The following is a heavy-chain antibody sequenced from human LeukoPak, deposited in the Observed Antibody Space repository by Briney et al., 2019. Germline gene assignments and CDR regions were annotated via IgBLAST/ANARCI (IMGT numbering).Heavy chain of an antibody. CDR3: AREGDYGDSDY. J-gene: IGHJ4*02. V-gene: IGHV3-48*03. CDR2: ITSSGSIM. D-gene: IGHD4-17*01. Sequence: PGGSLRLSCAASGFTFCNYEMNWVRQAPGKGLEWVSYITSSGSIMYYPDSVKGRFTISRDNAKNSLYLQMNSLRAEDTAVYYCAREGDYGDSDYWGQGTLVTVSS. CDR1: GFTFCNYE.